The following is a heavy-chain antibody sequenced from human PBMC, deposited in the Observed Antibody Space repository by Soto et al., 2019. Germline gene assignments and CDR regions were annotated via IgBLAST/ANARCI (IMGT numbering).Heavy chain of an antibody. D-gene: IGHD5-18*01. CDR1: GFTLSSNY. CDR3: AREGNSYGPFDY. V-gene: IGHV3-53*01. CDR2: IYNNGIT. Sequence: PXECLTLSCAASGFTLSSNYMSWVRQAPGKGLEWVSVIYNNGITYYADSVRGRFTISRDNSKNTLYLQMNSLRAEDTAVYYCAREGNSYGPFDYWGQGTLVTVSS. J-gene: IGHJ4*02.